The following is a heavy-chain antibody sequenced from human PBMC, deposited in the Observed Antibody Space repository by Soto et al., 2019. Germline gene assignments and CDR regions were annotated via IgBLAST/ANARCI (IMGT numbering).Heavy chain of an antibody. V-gene: IGHV1-2*04. D-gene: IGHD3-22*01. CDR1: GYTFTGYY. CDR2: INPNSGGT. CDR3: ARALDYYDSSGYYFLYYFDY. J-gene: IGHJ4*02. Sequence: ASVKVSCKASGYTFTGYYMHWMRQAPGQGLEWMGWINPNSGGTNYAQKFQGWVTMTRDTSISTAYMELSRLRSDDTAVYYCARALDYYDSSGYYFLYYFDYWGQGTLVTVSS.